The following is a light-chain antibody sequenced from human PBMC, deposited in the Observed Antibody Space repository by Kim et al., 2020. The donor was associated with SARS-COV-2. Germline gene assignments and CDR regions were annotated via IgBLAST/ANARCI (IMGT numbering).Light chain of an antibody. CDR2: GKN. CDR3: NSRDSSGNHLRVV. CDR1: SLRSYY. J-gene: IGLJ2*01. V-gene: IGLV3-19*01. Sequence: GQTVMITCQGNSLRSYYASWYQQKPGQAAVLVIYGKNNRPSGIPDRFSGSSSRNTASLTITGAQAEDEADYYCNSRDSSGNHLRVVFGGGTQLTVL.